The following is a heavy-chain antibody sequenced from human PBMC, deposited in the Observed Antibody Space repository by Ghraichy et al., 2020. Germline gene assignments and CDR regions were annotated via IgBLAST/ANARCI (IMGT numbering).Heavy chain of an antibody. CDR2: IIPIFGTA. CDR3: AETMVAEQQNYYYYYGMDV. D-gene: IGHD3-10*01. CDR1: GGTFSSYA. Sequence: SVKVSCKASGGTFSSYAISWVRQAPGQGLEWMGGIIPIFGTANYAQKFQGRVTITADKSTSTAYMELSSLRSEDTAVYYCAETMVAEQQNYYYYYGMDVWGQGTTVTVSS. V-gene: IGHV1-69*06. J-gene: IGHJ6*02.